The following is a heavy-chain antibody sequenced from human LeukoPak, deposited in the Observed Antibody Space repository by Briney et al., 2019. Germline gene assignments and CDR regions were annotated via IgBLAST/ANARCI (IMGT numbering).Heavy chain of an antibody. CDR1: GGTFSSYT. CDR3: AREPHNWNYDYYGMDV. CDR2: IIPILGIA. Sequence: ASVKVSCKASGGTFSSYTISWVRQAPGQGLEWMGRIIPILGIANYAQKFQGRVTITADKSTSTAYMELSSLSSEDTAVYYCAREPHNWNYDYYGMDVWGQGTTVTVSS. D-gene: IGHD1-20*01. V-gene: IGHV1-69*02. J-gene: IGHJ6*02.